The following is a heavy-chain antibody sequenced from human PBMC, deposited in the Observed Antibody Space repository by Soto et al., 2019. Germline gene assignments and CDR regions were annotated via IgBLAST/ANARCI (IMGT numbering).Heavy chain of an antibody. Sequence: PGGSLRLSCAASGFTFSDYWMSWVRQAPGKGLEWVANIKQDGSEKYYVDSVKGRFTISRDNAKKSVYLQMNSLRAEDTALYYCARAIAAAGSYWGQGTLVTVSS. J-gene: IGHJ4*02. V-gene: IGHV3-7*01. CDR3: ARAIAAAGSY. D-gene: IGHD6-13*01. CDR2: IKQDGSEK. CDR1: GFTFSDYW.